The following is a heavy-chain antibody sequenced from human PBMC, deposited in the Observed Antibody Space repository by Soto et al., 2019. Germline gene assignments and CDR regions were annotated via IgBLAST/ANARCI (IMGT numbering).Heavy chain of an antibody. Sequence: QVQLVESGGGVVQPGRSLRLSCAASGFTFSNYGMHWVRQAPGKGLEWLAVISNDGSNENYADSVKGRFTISRDNSKNMVYLQTNSLRAEDRAVYYCARYSSTTNYYYGMDVWGQGNTVTVSS. CDR3: ARYSSTTNYYYGMDV. J-gene: IGHJ6*02. V-gene: IGHV3-30*03. D-gene: IGHD6-13*01. CDR1: GFTFSNYG. CDR2: ISNDGSNE.